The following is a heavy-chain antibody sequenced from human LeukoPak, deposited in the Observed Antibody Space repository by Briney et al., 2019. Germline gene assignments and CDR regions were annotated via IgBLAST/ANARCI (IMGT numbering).Heavy chain of an antibody. CDR2: ISAYNGNT. D-gene: IGHD3-22*01. CDR1: GYTFTSYG. Sequence: GASVKVSCKASGYTFTSYGISWVRQAPGQGPEWMGWISAYNGNTNYAQKLQGRVTMTTDTSTSTAYMELRSLRSDDTAVYYCARNYDQVSNDAFDIWGQGTMVTVSS. CDR3: ARNYDQVSNDAFDI. V-gene: IGHV1-18*01. J-gene: IGHJ3*02.